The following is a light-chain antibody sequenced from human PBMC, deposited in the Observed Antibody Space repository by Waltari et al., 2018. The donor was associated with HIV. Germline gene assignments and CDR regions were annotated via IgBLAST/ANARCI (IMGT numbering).Light chain of an antibody. CDR2: YDR. CDR3: QVWDSSSDAYV. CDR1: NIGSKS. Sequence: SYVLAQPPSVSVAPGKTARITCGGNNIGSKSVHWYQQKPGQAPVVVIYYDRDRPSGIPERFSGANSGNTATLTISRVEAGDEADYYCQVWDSSSDAYVFGTGTKVTVL. J-gene: IGLJ1*01. V-gene: IGLV3-21*04.